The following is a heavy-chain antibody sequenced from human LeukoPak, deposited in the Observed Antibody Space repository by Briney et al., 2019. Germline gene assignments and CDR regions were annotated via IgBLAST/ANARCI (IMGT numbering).Heavy chain of an antibody. CDR3: AREWSRFTPPDY. J-gene: IGHJ4*02. D-gene: IGHD2-8*01. V-gene: IGHV3-21*01. CDR1: GFTVSSNS. CDR2: ISSSSSYI. Sequence: PGGSLRLSCTVSGFTVSSNSMSWVRQAPGKGLEWVSSISSSSSYIYYADSVKGRFTISRDNAKNSLYLQMNSLRAEDTAVYYCAREWSRFTPPDYWGQGTLVTVSS.